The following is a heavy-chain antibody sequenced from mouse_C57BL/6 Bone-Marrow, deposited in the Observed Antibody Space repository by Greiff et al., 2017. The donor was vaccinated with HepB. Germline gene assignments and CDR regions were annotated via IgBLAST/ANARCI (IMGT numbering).Heavy chain of an antibody. CDR2: IYPGDGDT. J-gene: IGHJ1*03. V-gene: IGHV1-80*01. D-gene: IGHD1-1*01. CDR3: ARQYYYGSSWGYFDV. CDR1: GYAFSSYW. Sequence: QVRLQQSGAELVKPGASVKISCKASGYAFSSYWMNWVKQRPGKGLEWIGQIYPGDGDTNYNGKFKGKATLTADKSSSTAYLQLSSLTSEDSAVYFCARQYYYGSSWGYFDVWGTGTTVTVSS.